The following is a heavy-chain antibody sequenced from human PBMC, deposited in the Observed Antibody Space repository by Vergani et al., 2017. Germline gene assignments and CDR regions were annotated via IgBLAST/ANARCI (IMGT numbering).Heavy chain of an antibody. CDR2: ISGSGGST. V-gene: IGHV3-23*04. D-gene: IGHD6-19*01. J-gene: IGHJ4*02. CDR3: AKGGGYIAVAGRNYFDY. CDR1: GFTFSSYA. Sequence: EVQLVESGGGLVQPGGSLRLSCAASGFTFSSYAMSWVRQAPGKGLEWVSAISGSGGSTYYADSGKGRFTISRDNSKTTLYLQMNSLRAEDTAVYYCAKGGGYIAVAGRNYFDYWGQGTLVTVSS.